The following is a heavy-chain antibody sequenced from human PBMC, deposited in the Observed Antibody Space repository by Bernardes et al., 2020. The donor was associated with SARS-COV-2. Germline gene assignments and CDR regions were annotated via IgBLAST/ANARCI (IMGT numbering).Heavy chain of an antibody. CDR2: IRQDGRET. J-gene: IGHJ6*02. CDR3: ARENRNPSLSMVRGVLRTAEYHYGMDA. D-gene: IGHD3-10*01. V-gene: IGHV3-7*01. Sequence: GGSLRLSCTASGSTFSNFWMTWVRQAPGKGLEWVANIRQDGRETYYVDSVKGRYTISRDNAKNSLSLQMNNLRVEDTAVYYCARENRNPSLSMVRGVLRTAEYHYGMDAWGQGTTVTVSS. CDR1: GSTFSNFW.